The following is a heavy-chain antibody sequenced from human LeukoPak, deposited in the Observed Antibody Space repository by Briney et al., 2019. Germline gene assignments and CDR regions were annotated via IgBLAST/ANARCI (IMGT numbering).Heavy chain of an antibody. CDR2: INPSGAST. Sequence: ASVKVSCKASGYTFTDFYMNWVRQAPGQGLEWMGIINPSGASTSYAQKFQGRVTMTRDTSTSTVYMELSSLTSGDTAVYYCARDRGPSYCTSTTCRTLDWWGQGTLVTVSS. V-gene: IGHV1-46*01. CDR1: GYTFTDFY. CDR3: ARDRGPSYCTSTTCRTLDW. D-gene: IGHD2-2*01. J-gene: IGHJ4*02.